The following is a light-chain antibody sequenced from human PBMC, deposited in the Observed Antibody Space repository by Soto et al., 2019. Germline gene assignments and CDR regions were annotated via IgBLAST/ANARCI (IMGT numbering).Light chain of an antibody. CDR1: STDVGRYNY. V-gene: IGLV2-14*03. J-gene: IGLJ2*01. CDR3: NSYSSSSTLVV. Sequence: QSVLTQPASVSGSPGQSITISCTGTSTDVGRYNYVSWYQQHPGKAPKLMIYDVNNRPSGVSNRFSGSKSGNTASLTISGLQAEDEADYYCNSYSSSSTLVVFGGGTKVTVL. CDR2: DVN.